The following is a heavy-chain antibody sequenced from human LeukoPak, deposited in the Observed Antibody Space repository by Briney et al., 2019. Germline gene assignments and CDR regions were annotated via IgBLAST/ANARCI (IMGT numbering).Heavy chain of an antibody. D-gene: IGHD5-18*01. CDR2: IYYSGST. CDR1: GGSISSGGYY. V-gene: IGHV4-31*03. J-gene: IGHJ4*02. CDR3: ARGPAMVVQYYFDY. Sequence: SETLSLTCTVSGGSISSGGYYWSWIRQHPGTGLEWIGYIYYSGSTYYNPSLKSRVTISVDTSKNQFSLKLSSVTAADTAVYYCARGPAMVVQYYFDYWGQGTLVTVSS.